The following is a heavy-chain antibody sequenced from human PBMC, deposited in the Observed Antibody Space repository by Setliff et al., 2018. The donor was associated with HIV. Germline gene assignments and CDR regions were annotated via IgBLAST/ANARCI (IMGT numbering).Heavy chain of an antibody. Sequence: GGSLRLSCAASGFTFDDYAMHWVRQAPGKGLEWVSGITWSSGSIAYADSVKGRFTISRDNAKNSLYLQMNSLRAEDMALYYCAKGRYSSSWYYFDYWGQGTLVTVSS. D-gene: IGHD6-13*01. CDR3: AKGRYSSSWYYFDY. CDR1: GFTFDDYA. V-gene: IGHV3-9*03. CDR2: ITWSSGSI. J-gene: IGHJ4*02.